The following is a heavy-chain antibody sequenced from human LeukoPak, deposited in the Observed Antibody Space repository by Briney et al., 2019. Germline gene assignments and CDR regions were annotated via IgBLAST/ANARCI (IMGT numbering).Heavy chain of an antibody. J-gene: IGHJ5*02. D-gene: IGHD3-22*01. CDR3: ARPYYYDSRIDP. Sequence: SETLSLTCTVSGGSISSGDYYWSWIRQPPGKGLEWIAYMYYSGSTYYNPSLKSRVTMSADTSKNQLSLRLSSVTAADAAVYYCARPYYYDSRIDPWGQGILVTVSS. CDR2: MYYSGST. CDR1: GGSISSGDYY. V-gene: IGHV4-30-4*01.